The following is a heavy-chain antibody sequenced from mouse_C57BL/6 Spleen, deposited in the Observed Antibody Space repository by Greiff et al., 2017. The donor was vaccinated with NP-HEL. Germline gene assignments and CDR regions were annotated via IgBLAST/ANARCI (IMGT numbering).Heavy chain of an antibody. CDR1: GYTFTSYW. D-gene: IGHD1-1*01. Sequence: QVQLQQPGAELVKPGASVKLSCKASGYTFTSYWMHWVKQRPGRGLEWIGRIDPTSGGTKYNEKFKSTATLTVDKPSSTAYMQLSSLTSEDSAVYYCARSYGSSSWFAYWGQGTLVTVSA. CDR2: IDPTSGGT. V-gene: IGHV1-72*01. J-gene: IGHJ3*01. CDR3: ARSYGSSSWFAY.